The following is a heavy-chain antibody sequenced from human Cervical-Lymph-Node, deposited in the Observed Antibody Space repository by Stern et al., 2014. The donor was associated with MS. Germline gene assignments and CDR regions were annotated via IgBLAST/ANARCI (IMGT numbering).Heavy chain of an antibody. CDR3: AKDLRAYSSSWYRGDY. Sequence: EVQLLESGGGLVQPGGSLRLSCAASGFTFSSYAMSWVRQAPGKGLEWVSAISGSGGSTYYADSVKGRFTISRDNSKNTLYLQMNSLRAEDTAVYYCAKDLRAYSSSWYRGDYWGQGTLVTVSS. CDR2: ISGSGGST. V-gene: IGHV3-23*01. D-gene: IGHD6-13*01. CDR1: GFTFSSYA. J-gene: IGHJ4*02.